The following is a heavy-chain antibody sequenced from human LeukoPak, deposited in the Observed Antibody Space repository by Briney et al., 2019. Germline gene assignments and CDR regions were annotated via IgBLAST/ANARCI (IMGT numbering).Heavy chain of an antibody. V-gene: IGHV1-18*01. CDR3: ARRTTYYDILTGYYTDWFDP. Sequence: EASVKVSCKASGYTFTSYGISWVRQAPGQGLEWMGWISAYNGNTNYAQKLQGRVTMTTDTSTSTAYMELRSLRPDDTAVYYCARRTTYYDILTGYYTDWFDPWGQGTLVTVSS. D-gene: IGHD3-9*01. CDR2: ISAYNGNT. CDR1: GYTFTSYG. J-gene: IGHJ5*02.